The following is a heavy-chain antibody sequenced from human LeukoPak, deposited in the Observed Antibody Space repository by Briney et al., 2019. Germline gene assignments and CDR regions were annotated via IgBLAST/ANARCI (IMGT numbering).Heavy chain of an antibody. V-gene: IGHV4-59*01. J-gene: IGHJ6*03. CDR3: ARSVKQLADYYYYYYMDV. CDR2: LYYSGST. Sequence: PSETLSLTCTVSGGSISSYYWSWIRQPPGKGLEWIGYLYYSGSTNYNPSLKSRVTISVDTSKNQFSLKLSSVTAADTAVYYCARSVKQLADYYYYYYMDVWGKGTTVTVSS. D-gene: IGHD6-6*01. CDR1: GGSISSYY.